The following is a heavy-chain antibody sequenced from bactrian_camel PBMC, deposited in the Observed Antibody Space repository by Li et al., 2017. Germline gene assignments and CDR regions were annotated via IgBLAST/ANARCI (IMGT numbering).Heavy chain of an antibody. V-gene: IGHV3S55*01. CDR3: AAEDSRYYADVGVTECLKKDKF. CDR1: GLSGGSVS. Sequence: QVQLVESGGGSVQVGGSLRITCAASGLSGGSVSVAWFRQAPGKEREGVATLYTNGSSTYEDSVKGRFTVDKDNANNILYLQMSSLKPEDTAMYYCAAEDSRYYADVGVTECLKKDKFWGQGTQVTVS. CDR2: LYTNGSS. D-gene: IGHD2*01. J-gene: IGHJ4*01.